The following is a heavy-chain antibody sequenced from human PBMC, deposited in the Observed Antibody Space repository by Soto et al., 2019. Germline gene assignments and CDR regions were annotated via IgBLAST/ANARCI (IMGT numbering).Heavy chain of an antibody. D-gene: IGHD1-20*01. J-gene: IGHJ4*02. CDR2: IRSKAYGGTT. Sequence: GGSLRLSCTASGFTFGDYAMSWVRQAPGKGLEWVGFIRSKAYGGTTEYAASVKGRFTISRDDSKSIAYLQMNSLKTEDTAVYYCTRDLTGTTDGIVDYWGQGTLVTVSS. CDR3: TRDLTGTTDGIVDY. CDR1: GFTFGDYA. V-gene: IGHV3-49*04.